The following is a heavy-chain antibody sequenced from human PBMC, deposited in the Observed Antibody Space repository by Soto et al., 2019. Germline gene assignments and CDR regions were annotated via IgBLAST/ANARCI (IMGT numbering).Heavy chain of an antibody. J-gene: IGHJ6*02. D-gene: IGHD2-2*01. CDR2: IYYSGNT. Sequence: QVQLQESGPGLVKPSQTLSLTCSVSGVSVSSDIHYWSWIRHHPGKGLEWIGYIYYSGNTYYNPSLGGRVTISLDTSKNHFSLRLRSVTPADTAVYYCARYPVVVVPAANYGLDVWGQGTTVTVSS. CDR3: ARYPVVVVPAANYGLDV. V-gene: IGHV4-31*03. CDR1: GVSVSSDIHY.